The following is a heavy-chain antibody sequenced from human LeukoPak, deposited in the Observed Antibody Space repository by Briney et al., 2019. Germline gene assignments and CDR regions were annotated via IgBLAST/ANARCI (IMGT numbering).Heavy chain of an antibody. CDR3: ARANIAAAAGLDY. Sequence: GGSLRLSCAASGFTFSSYAMHWVRQAPGKGLEWVAVISYDGSNKYYADSVKGRFTISRDNSKNTLYLQMNSLRAEDTAVYYCARANIAAAAGLDYWGQGTLVTVSS. CDR2: ISYDGSNK. D-gene: IGHD6-13*01. J-gene: IGHJ4*02. V-gene: IGHV3-30-3*01. CDR1: GFTFSSYA.